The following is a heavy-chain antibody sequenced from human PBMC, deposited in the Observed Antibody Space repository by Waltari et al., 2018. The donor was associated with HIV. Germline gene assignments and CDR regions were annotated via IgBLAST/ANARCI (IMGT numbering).Heavy chain of an antibody. J-gene: IGHJ2*01. Sequence: QLQLPESGPGLVKPSETLSLTCPVSGGSISSSSYYWGWIRPPPGKGLEWIGSIYYSGSTYYNPSLKSRVTISVDTSKNQFSLKLSSVTAADTAVYYCASLPYDSSGYYRWYFDLWGRGTLVTVSS. CDR1: GGSISSSSYY. CDR2: IYYSGST. V-gene: IGHV4-39*07. CDR3: ASLPYDSSGYYRWYFDL. D-gene: IGHD3-22*01.